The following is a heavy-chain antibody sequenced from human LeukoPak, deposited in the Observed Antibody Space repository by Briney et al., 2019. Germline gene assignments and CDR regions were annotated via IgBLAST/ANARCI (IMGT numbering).Heavy chain of an antibody. CDR1: GYTFTSYG. CDR3: ARDQPTLAARPTYFDY. CDR2: ISAYNGNT. J-gene: IGHJ4*02. D-gene: IGHD6-6*01. V-gene: IGHV1-18*01. Sequence: GASVKVSCKASGYTFTSYGISWVRQAPGQGLEWMGWISAYNGNTNYAQKLQGRVTMTTDTSTSTAYMELRSLRSDDTAVYYCARDQPTLAARPTYFDYWGQGTLVTVSS.